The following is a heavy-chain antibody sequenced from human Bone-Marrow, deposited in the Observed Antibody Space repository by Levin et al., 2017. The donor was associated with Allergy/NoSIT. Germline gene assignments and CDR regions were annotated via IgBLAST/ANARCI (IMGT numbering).Heavy chain of an antibody. D-gene: IGHD4-11*01. CDR1: GFTFSSYS. J-gene: IGHJ3*02. V-gene: IGHV3-21*01. CDR2: ISSSSSYI. Sequence: PGGSLRLSCAASGFTFSSYSMNWVRQAPGKGLEWVSSISSSSSYIYYADSVKGRFTISRDNAKNSLYLQMNSLRAEDTAVYYCARVGTTVTTKRHHDAFDIWGQGTMVTVSS. CDR3: ARVGTTVTTKRHHDAFDI.